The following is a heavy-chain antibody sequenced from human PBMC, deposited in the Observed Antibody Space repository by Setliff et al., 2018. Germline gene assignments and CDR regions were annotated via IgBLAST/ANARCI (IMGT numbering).Heavy chain of an antibody. CDR3: ARDGVFYAMDF. D-gene: IGHD3-10*01. CDR1: GFTFSSFW. Sequence: PGGSLRLSCAASGFTFSSFWMNWVRQAPGKGLEWVSVIFSGGNTYNADSVRGRFTISRDNAKNSLYLQMNSLRAEDSAVYYCARDGVFYAMDFWGQGTTVTVSS. CDR2: IFSGGNT. J-gene: IGHJ6*02. V-gene: IGHV3-21*06.